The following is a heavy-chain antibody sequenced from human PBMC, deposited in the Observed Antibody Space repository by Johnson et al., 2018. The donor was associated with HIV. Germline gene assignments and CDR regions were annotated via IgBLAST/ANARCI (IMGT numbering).Heavy chain of an antibody. CDR2: ISYNGTNT. D-gene: IGHD1-26*01. Sequence: QMLLVESGGGLVKPGGSLRLSCVASGFTFSDYYMSWIRQAPGKGLEWVAVISYNGTNTWYADSVKGRFTISRDNSKNTMYLQLNSLRPEDTAVYYCVKDRGGRFSGSYLSLRVGAFDIWGQGTLVTVSS. CDR1: GFTFSDYY. CDR3: VKDRGGRFSGSYLSLRVGAFDI. J-gene: IGHJ3*02. V-gene: IGHV3-30*18.